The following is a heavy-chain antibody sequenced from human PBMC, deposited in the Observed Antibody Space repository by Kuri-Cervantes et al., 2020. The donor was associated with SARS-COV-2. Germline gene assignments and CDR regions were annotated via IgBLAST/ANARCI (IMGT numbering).Heavy chain of an antibody. D-gene: IGHD2-15*01. CDR3: ARDGSGGDADY. CDR2: INHTGSA. V-gene: IGHV4-34*01. CDR1: GGSFSGYY. J-gene: IGHJ4*02. Sequence: SETLSLTCAVYGGSFSGYYWSWIRQPPGKGLEWIGEINHTGSANYNPSLKSRVTISVDTSKNQFSLKLASVTAADTAVYYCARDGSGGDADYWGQGTPVTVSS.